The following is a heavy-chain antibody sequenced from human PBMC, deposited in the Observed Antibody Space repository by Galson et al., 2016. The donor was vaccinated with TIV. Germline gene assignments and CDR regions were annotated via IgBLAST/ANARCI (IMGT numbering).Heavy chain of an antibody. CDR3: ARATPSVFGIIMTLDS. CDR2: TFYRSKWYN. J-gene: IGHJ4*02. Sequence: CAISGDSVSSNSAAWNWLRQSPSRGLEWLGRTFYRSKWYNDYAPSVKSRITIHPDTSKNQFSLQLNSVTPEDTAVYYCARATPSVFGIIMTLDSWGQGTLVTVSS. V-gene: IGHV6-1*01. CDR1: GDSVSSNSAA. D-gene: IGHD3-16*01.